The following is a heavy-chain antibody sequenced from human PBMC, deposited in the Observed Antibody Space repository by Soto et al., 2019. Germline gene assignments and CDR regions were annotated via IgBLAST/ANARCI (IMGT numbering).Heavy chain of an antibody. CDR1: GFTFSSYA. Sequence: GTLRLSCSANGFTFSSYAMHWVRQAPGKGLEYVSAISSNGGSTYYADSVKGRVTIARDNSKNTLYLQMSSRRAEDTAVYYCVKDRERPWGYWGQGTLVTVSS. V-gene: IGHV3-64D*06. D-gene: IGHD1-1*01. CDR2: ISSNGGST. J-gene: IGHJ4*02. CDR3: VKDRERPWGY.